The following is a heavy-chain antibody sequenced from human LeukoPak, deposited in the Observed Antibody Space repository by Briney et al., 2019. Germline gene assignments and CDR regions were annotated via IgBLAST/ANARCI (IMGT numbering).Heavy chain of an antibody. J-gene: IGHJ4*02. V-gene: IGHV3-23*01. CDR1: GFTFSNYS. Sequence: PGGSLRLSCAASGFTFSNYSISWVRQAPGKGLEWVSAISGSGGSTYYADSVEGRFTISRDNSKNTLYLQMNSLRAEDTALYYCAKDRSSITSCSNYWGQGTLVTVSS. CDR3: AKDRSSITSCSNY. CDR2: ISGSGGST. D-gene: IGHD2-2*01.